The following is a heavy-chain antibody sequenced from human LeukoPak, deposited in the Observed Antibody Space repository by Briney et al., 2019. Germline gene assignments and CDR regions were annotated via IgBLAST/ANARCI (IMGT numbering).Heavy chain of an antibody. CDR3: ARDHCTSSGCYEYYYYGVDV. J-gene: IGHJ6*01. Sequence: APVTISCKASGYTFTHYYIQWVRQAPRQGLEWMGWINPNSGGTNSAQKFQVRVTMTMDASVSTAYMELSWLRSDDTAVYYCARDHCTSSGCYEYYYYGVDVWGQGIRVTVSS. CDR2: INPNSGGT. D-gene: IGHD2-2*01. CDR1: GYTFTHYY. V-gene: IGHV1-2*02.